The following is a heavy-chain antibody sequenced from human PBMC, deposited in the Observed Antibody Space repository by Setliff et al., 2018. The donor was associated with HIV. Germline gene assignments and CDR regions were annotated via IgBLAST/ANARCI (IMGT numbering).Heavy chain of an antibody. CDR2: ISGSGGRT. J-gene: IGHJ2*01. V-gene: IGHV3-23*01. CDR3: AKLGIVVVTAPRYFDL. D-gene: IGHD2-21*02. Sequence: GGSLRLSCTASGFVFSNYAMSWVRQAPGKGLEWVSAISGSGGRTYYADSVKGRLTISRDNSKNTLYLQVNGLRAEDTAVYYCAKLGIVVVTAPRYFDLWGRGTLVTVSS. CDR1: GFVFSNYA.